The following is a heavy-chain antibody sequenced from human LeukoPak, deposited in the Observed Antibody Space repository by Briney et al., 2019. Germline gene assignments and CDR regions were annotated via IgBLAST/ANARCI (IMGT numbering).Heavy chain of an antibody. D-gene: IGHD1-26*01. Sequence: GGSLRLSCAASGFTSTNYAMNWVRQAPGKGLEWVSIVIGSSGSTDYADSVKGRFTISRDNSKNTLYLQMNSLRAEDTAVYYCASNSGSADDYYYYYMDVWGKGTTVTVSS. J-gene: IGHJ6*03. CDR1: GFTSTNYA. V-gene: IGHV3-23*01. CDR2: VIGSSGST. CDR3: ASNSGSADDYYYYYMDV.